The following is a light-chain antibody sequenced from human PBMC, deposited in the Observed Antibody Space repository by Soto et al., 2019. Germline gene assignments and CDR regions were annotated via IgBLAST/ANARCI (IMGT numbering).Light chain of an antibody. J-gene: IGKJ3*01. V-gene: IGKV1-33*01. CDR3: QQDGNVPPFA. CDR2: DAS. Sequence: DIQMTQSPSSLSASVGDGAPITCQASQDLSYYLNWDQQKPGKAPKVVIYDASNLQTGAPASFSERGTGTDFTITITNLQPEDIATYYCQQDGNVPPFAVGPGTKVEIK. CDR1: QDLSYY.